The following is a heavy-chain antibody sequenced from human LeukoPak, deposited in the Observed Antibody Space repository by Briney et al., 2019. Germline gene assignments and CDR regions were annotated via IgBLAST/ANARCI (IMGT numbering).Heavy chain of an antibody. V-gene: IGHV1-24*01. CDR3: ATGAVEPSWGITMVRGVNLYYFDY. J-gene: IGHJ4*02. CDR2: FDPEDGET. Sequence: GASVKVSCKVSVYTHTELSMHWMRQAPGKGLEWMGGFDPEDGETIYAQKFQGRVTMTEDTSTDTAHMELSSLRSEDSAVYYCATGAVEPSWGITMVRGVNLYYFDYWGQGTLVTVSS. D-gene: IGHD3-10*01. CDR1: VYTHTELS.